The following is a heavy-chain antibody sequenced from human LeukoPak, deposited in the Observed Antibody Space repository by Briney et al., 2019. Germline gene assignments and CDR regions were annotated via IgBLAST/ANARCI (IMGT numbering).Heavy chain of an antibody. V-gene: IGHV3-48*01. CDR1: GFTFSSYS. CDR2: ISSSSTI. CDR3: ARGSHYDSSGYYYNFDY. D-gene: IGHD3-22*01. J-gene: IGHJ4*02. Sequence: GGSLRLSCAASGFTFSSYSMNWVRQAPGKGLEWVSYISSSSTIYYADSVKGRFTISRDNAKNSLYLQMNSLRAEDTAVYYCARGSHYDSSGYYYNFDYWGQGTLVTVSS.